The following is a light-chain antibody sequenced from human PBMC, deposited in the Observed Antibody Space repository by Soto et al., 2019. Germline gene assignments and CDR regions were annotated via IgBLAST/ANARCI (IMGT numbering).Light chain of an antibody. Sequence: QSALAQPPSASGTPGQRVTISCSGSTSNVGSNLASWYQQLPGSAPKLLIYNDYERPSGVPDRFSGSKSGTSASLGISGLRSEDEADYFRAVWDDSVSGVVFGGGTKLTVL. V-gene: IGLV1-47*02. J-gene: IGLJ2*01. CDR3: AVWDDSVSGVV. CDR2: NDY. CDR1: TSNVGSNL.